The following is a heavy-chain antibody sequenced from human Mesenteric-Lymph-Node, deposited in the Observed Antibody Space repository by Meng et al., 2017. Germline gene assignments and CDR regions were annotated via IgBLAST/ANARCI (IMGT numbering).Heavy chain of an antibody. J-gene: IGHJ3*01. CDR3: ATGINFDSSSYFKAFEF. Sequence: GESLKISCAASGFTFSDAWMSWVRQAPGKGLEWVGRVKSRAAGETTEYAAPVKGRFAVSRDDSRSTVYLQMNNLKTEDTAVYYCATGINFDSSSYFKAFEFWGLGTMVTVSS. D-gene: IGHD3-22*01. V-gene: IGHV3-15*01. CDR2: VKSRAAGETT. CDR1: GFTFSDAW.